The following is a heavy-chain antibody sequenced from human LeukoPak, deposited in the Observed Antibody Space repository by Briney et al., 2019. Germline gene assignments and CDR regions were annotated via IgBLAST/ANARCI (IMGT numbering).Heavy chain of an antibody. CDR1: GFIFNNFA. D-gene: IGHD3-10*01. Sequence: GGSLRLSCAASGFIFNNFALNWVRQAPGKRLEWVSDISDSGGDTYYADSVRGRFTISRDNFKNTLYLQMNSLRADDTAIYYCARVIRYGSGNYYYFDYWGQGTLVTVSS. V-gene: IGHV3-23*01. J-gene: IGHJ4*02. CDR2: ISDSGGDT. CDR3: ARVIRYGSGNYYYFDY.